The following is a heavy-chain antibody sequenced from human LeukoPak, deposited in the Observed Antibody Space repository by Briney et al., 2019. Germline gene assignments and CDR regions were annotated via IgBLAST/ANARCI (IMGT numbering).Heavy chain of an antibody. D-gene: IGHD3-9*01. J-gene: IGHJ6*03. V-gene: IGHV1-2*02. CDR3: ARGGDVFDWPPYYYYYYMDV. Sequence: RASVKVSCKASGYTFTGYYMHWVRQAPGQGLEWMGWINPNSGGTNYAQKFQGRVTMNRDTSTSTVYMELSSQRTEDTAVYYCARGGDVFDWPPYYYYYYMDVWGKGTTVTISS. CDR1: GYTFTGYY. CDR2: INPNSGGT.